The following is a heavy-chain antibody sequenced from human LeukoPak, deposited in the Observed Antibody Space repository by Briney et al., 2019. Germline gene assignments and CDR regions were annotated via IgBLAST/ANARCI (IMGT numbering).Heavy chain of an antibody. CDR1: GFTFSSFA. J-gene: IGHJ5*02. CDR2: ISSRHLST. Sequence: GGSLRLSCAVSGFTFSSFAMTWVRQAPGKGLEWVSSISSRHLSTYYTDSVKGRFTISRDNSKNTLYLQMNSLRAEDTAVYYCTKDPNGDYVGAFDPWGQGTLVTVSS. CDR3: TKDPNGDYVGAFDP. V-gene: IGHV3-23*01. D-gene: IGHD4-17*01.